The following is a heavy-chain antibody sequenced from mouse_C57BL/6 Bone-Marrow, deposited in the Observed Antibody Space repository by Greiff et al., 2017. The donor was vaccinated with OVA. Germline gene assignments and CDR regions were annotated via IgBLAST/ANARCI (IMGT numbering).Heavy chain of an antibody. CDR3: AREDGNWFAY. CDR1: GYTFPSYP. Sequence: QVQLKQSGAELARPGASVKMSCKASGYTFPSYPMPWVNQRPGQGLDWIGNIIPGSGYPKYNKKFKDKATLTADKYSSTAYMQLSSLTSEDSAVYYCAREDGNWFAYWGQGTLVTVSA. J-gene: IGHJ3*01. CDR2: IIPGSGYP. D-gene: IGHD2-1*01. V-gene: IGHV1-4*01.